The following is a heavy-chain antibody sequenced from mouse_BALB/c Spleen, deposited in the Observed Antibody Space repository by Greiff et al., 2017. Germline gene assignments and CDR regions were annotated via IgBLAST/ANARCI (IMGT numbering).Heavy chain of an antibody. J-gene: IGHJ4*01. CDR2: ISYSGST. D-gene: IGHD2-1*01. V-gene: IGHV3-8*02. CDR1: GDSITSGY. CDR3: VRTSPGNYGAMDY. Sequence: EVKLVESGPSLVKPSQTLSLTCSVTGDSITSGYWNWIRKFPGNKLEYMGYISYSGSTYYNPSLKSRISITRDTSKNQYYLQLNSVTTEDTATYYCVRTSPGNYGAMDYWGQGTSVTVSS.